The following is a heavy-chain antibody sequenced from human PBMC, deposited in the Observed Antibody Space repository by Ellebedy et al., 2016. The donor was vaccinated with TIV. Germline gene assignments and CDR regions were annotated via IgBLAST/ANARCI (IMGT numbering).Heavy chain of an antibody. V-gene: IGHV3-7*01. Sequence: GGSLRLSXAVSGFTFRNYWMTWVRQAPGKGPEWVANINQDGSEKYYVDSVKGRFTISRDNAKKSLFLEMNSLRADDTAVYYCRNYYYMNVWGAGTTVTVSS. J-gene: IGHJ6*03. CDR1: GFTFRNYW. CDR2: INQDGSEK. CDR3: RNYYYMNV.